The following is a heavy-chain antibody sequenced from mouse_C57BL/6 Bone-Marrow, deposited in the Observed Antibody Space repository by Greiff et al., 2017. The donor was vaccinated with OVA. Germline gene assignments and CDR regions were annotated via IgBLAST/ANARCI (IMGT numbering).Heavy chain of an antibody. CDR1: GYTFTSYW. Sequence: QVQLKQPGAELVKPGASVQLSCKASGYTFTSYWMHWVKQRPGLGLEWIGLINPNSGSPNYNEKFKSKATLTVDKSSNTASMHLSSLTSEDSAVYYCAVWYFDVWGTGTAVTVSA. CDR3: AVWYFDV. J-gene: IGHJ1*03. V-gene: IGHV1-64*01. CDR2: INPNSGSP.